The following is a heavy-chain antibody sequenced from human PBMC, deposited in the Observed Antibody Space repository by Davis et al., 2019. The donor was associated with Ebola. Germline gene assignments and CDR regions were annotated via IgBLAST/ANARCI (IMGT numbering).Heavy chain of an antibody. V-gene: IGHV1-18*01. CDR2: ISAYNGNT. CDR3: ARAYDSSGYYPIYYYYYMDV. D-gene: IGHD3-22*01. J-gene: IGHJ6*03. Sequence: ASVKVSCKASGYTFTSYGISWVRQAPGQGLEWMGWISAYNGNTNYAQKLQGRVTMTTDTSTSTAYMELRSLRSDDTAVYYCARAYDSSGYYPIYYYYYMDVWGKGTTVTVSS. CDR1: GYTFTSYG.